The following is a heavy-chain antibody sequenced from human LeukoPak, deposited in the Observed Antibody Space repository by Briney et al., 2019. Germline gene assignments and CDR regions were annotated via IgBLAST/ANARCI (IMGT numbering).Heavy chain of an antibody. CDR3: ARDPTFGYSSS. J-gene: IGHJ4*02. CDR2: IYHSGST. V-gene: IGHV4-30-2*01. CDR1: GGSISSGGYY. Sequence: PSETLSLTCTVSGGSISSGGYYWSWIRQPPGKGLEWIGYIYHSGSTYYNPSLKSRVTISVDRSKNQFSLKLSSVTAADTAVYYCARDPTFGYSSSWGQGTLVTVSP. D-gene: IGHD6-13*01.